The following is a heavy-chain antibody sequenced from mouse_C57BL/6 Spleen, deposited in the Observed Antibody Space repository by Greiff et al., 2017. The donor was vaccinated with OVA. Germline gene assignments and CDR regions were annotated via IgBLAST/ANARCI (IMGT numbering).Heavy chain of an antibody. CDR1: GFTFSDYY. D-gene: IGHD1-1*01. CDR3: ARRHYGSSYWYCDV. J-gene: IGHJ1*03. CDR2: ISNGGGST. Sequence: VQLKESGGGLVQPGGSLKLSCAASGFTFSDYYMYWVRQTPEKRLEWVAYISNGGGSTYYPDTVKGRFTISRDNAKNTLYLQMSRLKSEDTAMYYCARRHYGSSYWYCDVWGTGTTVTVSS. V-gene: IGHV5-12*01.